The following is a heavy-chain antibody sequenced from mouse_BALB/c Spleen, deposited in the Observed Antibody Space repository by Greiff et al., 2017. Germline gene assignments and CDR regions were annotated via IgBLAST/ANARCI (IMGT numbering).Heavy chain of an antibody. CDR2: IYPGSGST. CDR3: TRAPYDGYSLFAY. J-gene: IGHJ3*01. D-gene: IGHD2-3*01. CDR1: GYTFTSYW. Sequence: LQQPGSELVRPGASVKLSCKASGYTFTSYWMHWVKQRNGQGLEWIGNIYPGSGSTNYDEKFKSKGTLTVDTSSSTAYMHLSSLTSEDSAVYYCTRAPYDGYSLFAYWGQGTLVTVSA. V-gene: IGHV1S22*01.